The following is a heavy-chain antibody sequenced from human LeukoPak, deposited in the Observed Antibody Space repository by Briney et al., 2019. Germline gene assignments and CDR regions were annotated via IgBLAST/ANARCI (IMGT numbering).Heavy chain of an antibody. Sequence: QSGGSLRLSCAASGFTFSTYAMSWVRQAPGKGLEWVSAISGSGGSTYYADSVKGRFTISRDNSKNTLYLQMNSLRAEDTALYYCAKIRYFDWSDYWGQGTLVTVSS. CDR1: GFTFSTYA. J-gene: IGHJ4*02. CDR3: AKIRYFDWSDY. CDR2: ISGSGGST. D-gene: IGHD3-9*01. V-gene: IGHV3-23*01.